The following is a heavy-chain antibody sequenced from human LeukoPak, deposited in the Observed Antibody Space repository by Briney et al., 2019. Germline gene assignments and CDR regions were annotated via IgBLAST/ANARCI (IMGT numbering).Heavy chain of an antibody. CDR2: ISSSSSYI. V-gene: IGHV3-21*01. CDR1: GFTFSSYS. D-gene: IGHD3-3*01. Sequence: GGSLRLSCAASGFTFSSYSMNWVRQAPGKGLEWVSSISSSSSYIYYADSVKGRFTISRDNAKNSLYLQMNSLRAEDTAVYYCARANRKRITIFGVVPNWFDPWGQGTLVTVSS. CDR3: ARANRKRITIFGVVPNWFDP. J-gene: IGHJ5*02.